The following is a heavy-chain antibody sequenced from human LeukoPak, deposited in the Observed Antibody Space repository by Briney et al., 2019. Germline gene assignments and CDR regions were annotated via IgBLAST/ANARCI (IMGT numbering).Heavy chain of an antibody. Sequence: SETLSLTCTVSGGSISSGDYYWSWIRQPPGKGLEWIGYIYYSGSTYYNPSLKSRVTISVDTSKNQFSLKLSSVTAAGTAVYYCARENRSYYDILTGEGNDAFDIWGQGTMVTVSS. CDR1: GGSISSGDYY. J-gene: IGHJ3*02. V-gene: IGHV4-30-4*01. CDR3: ARENRSYYDILTGEGNDAFDI. D-gene: IGHD3-9*01. CDR2: IYYSGST.